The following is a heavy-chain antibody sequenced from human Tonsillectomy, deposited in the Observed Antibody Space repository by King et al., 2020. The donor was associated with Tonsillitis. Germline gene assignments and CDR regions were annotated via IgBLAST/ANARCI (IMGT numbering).Heavy chain of an antibody. J-gene: IGHJ4*02. CDR3: AKDRSYDFWSGHTSIDY. V-gene: IGHV3-23*04. D-gene: IGHD3-3*01. Sequence: VQLVESGGGLVQPGGSLRLSCAASGFTFSSYAMSWVRQAPGKGLEWVSAISGSGGSTYYADSVKGRLTISRDNSKNTLYLQMNSMRAEDTAVYYCAKDRSYDFWSGHTSIDYWGQGTLVTVSS. CDR2: ISGSGGST. CDR1: GFTFSSYA.